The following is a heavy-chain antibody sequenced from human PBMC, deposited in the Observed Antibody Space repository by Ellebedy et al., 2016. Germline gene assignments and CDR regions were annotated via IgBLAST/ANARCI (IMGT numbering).Heavy chain of an antibody. CDR3: ARDPGYCSGGSCYSRGIDY. V-gene: IGHV3-33*01. D-gene: IGHD2-15*01. J-gene: IGHJ4*02. CDR1: GFSFSTYG. Sequence: GGSLRLSCAASGFSFSTYGMHWVRQAPGKGLEWVAVIWYDGSNKYYTDSVRGRFTISRDNSKNTLYLQMNSLRAEDTAVYYCARDPGYCSGGSCYSRGIDYWGQGTLVTVSS. CDR2: IWYDGSNK.